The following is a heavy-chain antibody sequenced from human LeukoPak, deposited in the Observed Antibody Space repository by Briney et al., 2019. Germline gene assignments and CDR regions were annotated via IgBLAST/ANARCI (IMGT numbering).Heavy chain of an antibody. Sequence: SETLSLTCTVSGGSISSYYWSWIRQPPGKGLEWIGYIYYSGSTNYNPSLKSRVTISVDTSKNQFSLKLSSVTAAGTAVYYCARGQWLYYFDYWGQGTLVTVSS. D-gene: IGHD6-19*01. J-gene: IGHJ4*02. CDR3: ARGQWLYYFDY. CDR2: IYYSGST. V-gene: IGHV4-59*01. CDR1: GGSISSYY.